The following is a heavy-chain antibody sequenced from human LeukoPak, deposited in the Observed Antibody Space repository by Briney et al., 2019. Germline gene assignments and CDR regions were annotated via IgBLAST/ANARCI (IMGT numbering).Heavy chain of an antibody. CDR2: ISYDGSNK. J-gene: IGHJ4*02. D-gene: IGHD3-16*01. Sequence: GGSLRLSCAASGFTFSSYAMHWVRQAPGKGLEWVAVISYDGSNKYYADSVKGRFTISRDNSKNTLYLQMNSLRADDTALYYCAGNTRLIALRPYYFDSWGQGTLVTVSS. V-gene: IGHV3-30*04. CDR3: AGNTRLIALRPYYFDS. CDR1: GFTFSSYA.